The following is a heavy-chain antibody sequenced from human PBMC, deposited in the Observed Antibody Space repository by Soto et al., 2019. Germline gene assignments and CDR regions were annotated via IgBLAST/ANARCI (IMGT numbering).Heavy chain of an antibody. CDR1: GASISGSY. Sequence: SETRSLNCTVSGASISGSYWSWMRLPPGKTVEWIGYIYNTDNIYYNPSLKSRVTISADTSKNQFSLKLISVTAADTAIYYCAICRGNGCYVFDYWGQGIPVTVSS. CDR3: AICRGNGCYVFDY. D-gene: IGHD2-2*01. CDR2: IYNTDNI. J-gene: IGHJ4*02. V-gene: IGHV4-4*09.